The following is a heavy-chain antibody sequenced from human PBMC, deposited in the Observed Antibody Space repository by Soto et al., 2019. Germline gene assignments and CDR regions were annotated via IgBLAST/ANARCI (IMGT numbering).Heavy chain of an antibody. CDR2: ISGSSGTI. D-gene: IGHD6-19*01. Sequence: EVQLVESGGGLVQPGGSLRLSCAASGFTFSSYSMNWVRQAPGKGLEWISYISGSSGTILYGDSVKGRFTISRDNAKNSLYLQMNSLRAEDTAVYYCARDKGSGWSYFDSWGQGTLVTVAS. V-gene: IGHV3-48*01. CDR3: ARDKGSGWSYFDS. CDR1: GFTFSSYS. J-gene: IGHJ4*02.